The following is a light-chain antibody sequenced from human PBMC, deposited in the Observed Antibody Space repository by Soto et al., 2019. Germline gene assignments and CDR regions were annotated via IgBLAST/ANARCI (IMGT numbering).Light chain of an antibody. CDR2: AAS. CDR3: QQSYSTPHT. J-gene: IGKJ2*01. CDR1: QRISTY. Sequence: DIQMTQSPSSLSASVGDRGTIACRASQRISTYLNWYQQKPGKAPKLLIYAASTLQSGVPSRFSGRGSGTDFTLTISSLQPEDFATYYCQQSYSTPHTFGQGTKLEIK. V-gene: IGKV1-39*01.